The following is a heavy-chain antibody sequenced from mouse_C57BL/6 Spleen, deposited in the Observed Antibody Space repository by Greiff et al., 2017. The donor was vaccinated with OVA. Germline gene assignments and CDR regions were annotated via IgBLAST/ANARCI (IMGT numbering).Heavy chain of an antibody. D-gene: IGHD4-1*01. J-gene: IGHJ2*01. V-gene: IGHV1-50*01. CDR2: IDPSDSYT. CDR1: GYTFTSYW. CDR3: ARSVLTGKDYFDY. Sequence: VQLQQSGAELVKPGASVKLSCKASGYTFTSYWMQWVKQRPGQGLEWIGEIDPSDSYTNYNQKFKGKATLTVDTSSSTAYMQLSSLTSEDSAVYYCARSVLTGKDYFDYWGQGTTLTVSS.